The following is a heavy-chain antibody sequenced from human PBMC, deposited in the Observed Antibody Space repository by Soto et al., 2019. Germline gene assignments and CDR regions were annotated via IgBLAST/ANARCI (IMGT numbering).Heavy chain of an antibody. Sequence: ASVKVSCKASDYTFTSYGIIWVRQAPGQGLEWIGWISVYNGNTNYAQKFRGRVTMTTDISTTTAYMEMRSLRSDDTAVYYCARSGSSWNLREFDYWGQGTLVTVSS. D-gene: IGHD6-13*01. CDR1: DYTFTSYG. J-gene: IGHJ4*02. CDR2: ISVYNGNT. CDR3: ARSGSSWNLREFDY. V-gene: IGHV1-18*01.